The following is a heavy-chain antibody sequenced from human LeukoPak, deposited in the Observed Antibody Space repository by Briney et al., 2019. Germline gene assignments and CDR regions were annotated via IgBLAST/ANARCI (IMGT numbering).Heavy chain of an antibody. V-gene: IGHV4-59*08. Sequence: PSETLSLTCTVSGGPISSYYWSWIRQPPGKGLEWIGYIYYSGSTNYNPSLKSRVTISVDTSKNQFSLKLSSVTAADTAVYYCARGEMATILPYFDYWGQGTLVTVSS. CDR1: GGPISSYY. CDR3: ARGEMATILPYFDY. CDR2: IYYSGST. J-gene: IGHJ4*02. D-gene: IGHD5-12*01.